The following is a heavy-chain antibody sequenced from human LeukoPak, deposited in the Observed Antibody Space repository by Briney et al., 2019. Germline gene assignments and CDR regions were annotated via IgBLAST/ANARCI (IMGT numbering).Heavy chain of an antibody. CDR1: GFAFRSYN. V-gene: IGHV3-21*01. CDR3: ARGASRADY. Sequence: GGSLRLSCAASGFAFRSYNMNWVRQAPGKRPEWASSISSSSSYIYYADSVKGRFTISRDNAKNSLYLQMNSLRAEDTALYYCARGASRADYWGQGTLVTVSS. CDR2: ISSSSSYI. J-gene: IGHJ4*02.